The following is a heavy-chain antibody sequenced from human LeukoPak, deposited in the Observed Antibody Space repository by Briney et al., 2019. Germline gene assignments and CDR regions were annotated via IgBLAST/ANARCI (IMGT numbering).Heavy chain of an antibody. CDR3: ARDQSGYDSSLAYHYYYMDV. V-gene: IGHV7-4-1*02. CDR1: GYTFTSYG. J-gene: IGHJ6*03. CDR2: INTNTGNP. Sequence: ASVKVSCKASGYTFTSYGISWVRQAPGQGLEWMGWINTNTGNPTYAQGFTGRFVFSLDTSVSTAYLQISSLEAEDTAVYYCARDQSGYDSSLAYHYYYMDVWGKGTTVIVSS. D-gene: IGHD5-12*01.